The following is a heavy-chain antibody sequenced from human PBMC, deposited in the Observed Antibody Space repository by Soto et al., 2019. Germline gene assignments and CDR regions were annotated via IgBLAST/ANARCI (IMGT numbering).Heavy chain of an antibody. CDR1: GFTFRSYV. CDR3: ARWGTTGGLDV. J-gene: IGHJ1*01. D-gene: IGHD3-16*01. V-gene: IGHV3-30*19. Sequence: QVHLVESGGGVVQPGTSLRVSCVGSGFTFRSYVIHWVRQPPGKGLEWVALTSYDGSDKYYDDSVRGRFTISRDNSRNTVDLQLGSLRLEDTALYYCARWGTTGGLDVWGQGTLVCVSS. CDR2: TSYDGSDK.